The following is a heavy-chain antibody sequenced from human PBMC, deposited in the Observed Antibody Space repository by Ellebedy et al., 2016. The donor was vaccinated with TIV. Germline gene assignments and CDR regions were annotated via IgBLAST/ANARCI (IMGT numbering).Heavy chain of an antibody. J-gene: IGHJ4*02. CDR2: INPNSGGT. CDR3: ARDGRSYSDFDY. V-gene: IGHV1-2*04. D-gene: IGHD1-26*01. Sequence: AASVKDSCKASGYTFTGYTMHGVRQAPGQGPEWMGWINPNSGGTNYAQKFQGWVTMTRDTSISTAYMELSRLRSDDTAVYYCARDGRSYSDFDYWGQGTLVTVSS. CDR1: GYTFTGYT.